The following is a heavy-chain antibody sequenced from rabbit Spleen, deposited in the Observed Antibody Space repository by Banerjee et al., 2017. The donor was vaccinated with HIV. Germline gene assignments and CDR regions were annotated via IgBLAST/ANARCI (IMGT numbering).Heavy chain of an antibody. CDR1: GLDFSSSYW. J-gene: IGHJ2*01. CDR3: ARDSNDWCFDV. V-gene: IGHV1S45*01. D-gene: IGHD4-1*01. CDR2: VDVTKSGAT. Sequence: QEQLVESGGGLVQPEGSLKLTCKASGLDFSSSYWICWVRQAPGKGLEWIACVDVTKSGATYYASWAKGRFTISKTSSTTVALQMTSLTVADTATYFCARDSNDWCFDVWGPGTLVTVS.